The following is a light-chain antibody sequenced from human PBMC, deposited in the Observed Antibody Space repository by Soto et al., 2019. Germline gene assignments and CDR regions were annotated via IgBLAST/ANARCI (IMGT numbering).Light chain of an antibody. Sequence: EVVVTQSPATLSVSPGERATLSCRASQSVSSNLAWYQQKPGQAPRLLIYGASTRATGIPARFSGSGSGTEFTLTISSLQSEDFAVYYCHQYDNWPKTFGKGTRLEIK. V-gene: IGKV3-15*01. CDR3: HQYDNWPKT. J-gene: IGKJ5*01. CDR2: GAS. CDR1: QSVSSN.